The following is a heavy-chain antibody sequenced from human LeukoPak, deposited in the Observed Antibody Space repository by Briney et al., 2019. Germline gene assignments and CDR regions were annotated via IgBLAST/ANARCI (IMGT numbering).Heavy chain of an antibody. Sequence: SQTLSLTCGISGDSVSNNRVAWNWIRQSPSRGLEWLGRTYYRSKWYNEYALSVKSRIIINSDTSRNKFSLQLNSVTPEDTAVYYCAREEGRKFGYWGQGTLITVSS. CDR3: AREEGRKFGY. CDR1: GDSVSNNRVA. CDR2: TYYRSKWYN. J-gene: IGHJ4*02. V-gene: IGHV6-1*01.